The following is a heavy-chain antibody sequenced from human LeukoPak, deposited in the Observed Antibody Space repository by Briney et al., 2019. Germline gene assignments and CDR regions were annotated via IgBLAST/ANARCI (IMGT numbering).Heavy chain of an antibody. Sequence: GGSLRLSCAASGFAFGSCWMHWVRQAPGKGLVWVSRISSDGSSTSYADSVKGRFTISRDNAKDTLALQMNSLRAEDSAAYYCASLVGGYYPPVEAFDIWGQGTMVTVSS. CDR3: ASLVGGYYPPVEAFDI. CDR1: GFAFGSCW. CDR2: ISSDGSST. J-gene: IGHJ3*02. D-gene: IGHD3-3*01. V-gene: IGHV3-74*01.